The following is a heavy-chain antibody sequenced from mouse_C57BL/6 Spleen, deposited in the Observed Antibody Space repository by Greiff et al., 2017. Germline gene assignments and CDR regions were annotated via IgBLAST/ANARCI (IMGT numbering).Heavy chain of an antibody. CDR2: INPNYGTT. J-gene: IGHJ2*01. CDR3: ARGIYYYGSSYDYFDY. Sequence: EVQLQQPGPELVKPGASVKISCKASGYSFTDYNMNWVKQSTGKSLEWIGVINPNYGTTSYNQKFKGKATLTVDKSSSTAYMQLNSLTSEDSAVYYCARGIYYYGSSYDYFDYWGQGTTLTVSS. CDR1: GYSFTDYN. V-gene: IGHV1-39*01. D-gene: IGHD1-1*01.